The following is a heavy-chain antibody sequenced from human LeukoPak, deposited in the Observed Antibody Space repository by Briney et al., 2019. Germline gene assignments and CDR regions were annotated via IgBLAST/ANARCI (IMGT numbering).Heavy chain of an antibody. V-gene: IGHV4-39*01. CDR1: GVSTTNGIYY. CDR2: VHNVGST. Sequence: SETLSLTCTVYGVSTTNGIYYWAWIRQSPGKGLEWIGSVHNVGSTYYNLSLRSRVTMSIDTSKIQFSLRLNSVTAADTAVYYCARHAEYNSGWHFYLDHWGQGILVTVSS. J-gene: IGHJ4*02. CDR3: ARHAEYNSGWHFYLDH. D-gene: IGHD6-19*01.